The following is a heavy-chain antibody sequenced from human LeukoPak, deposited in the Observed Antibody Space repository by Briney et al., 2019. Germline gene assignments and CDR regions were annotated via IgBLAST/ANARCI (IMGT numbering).Heavy chain of an antibody. V-gene: IGHV4-4*07. J-gene: IGHJ5*02. D-gene: IGHD6-13*01. CDR3: AREEGAAAGTASGLYNWFDP. Sequence: SETLSLTCTVSGGSISSYYWSWIRQPAGKGLEWIGRIYTSGSTNYNPSLKSRVTMSVDTSKNQFSLKLSSVTAADTAVYYCAREEGAAAGTASGLYNWFDPWGQGTLVTVSS. CDR1: GGSISSYY. CDR2: IYTSGST.